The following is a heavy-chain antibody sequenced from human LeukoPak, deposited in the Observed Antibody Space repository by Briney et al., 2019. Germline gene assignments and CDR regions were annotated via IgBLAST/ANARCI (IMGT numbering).Heavy chain of an antibody. Sequence: TGGSLRLSCAASGFTFSSYWMAWVRQAPGKGLEWVGNINQDGGAKFSVDSVKGRFTISRDNARNSLYLQMNNLRVEDTGLYYCATSHDSSGNNWGQGTLVTVSS. J-gene: IGHJ4*02. CDR3: ATSHDSSGNN. CDR1: GFTFSSYW. V-gene: IGHV3-7*01. CDR2: INQDGGAK. D-gene: IGHD3-22*01.